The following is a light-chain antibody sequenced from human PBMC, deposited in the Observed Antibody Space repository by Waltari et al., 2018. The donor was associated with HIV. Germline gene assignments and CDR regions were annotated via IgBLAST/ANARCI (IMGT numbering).Light chain of an antibody. CDR3: NSRDSSGNPHVV. J-gene: IGLJ2*01. CDR1: SLRSYY. CDR2: GKN. Sequence: SSELTQDPAVSVALGQTVRITCQGDSLRSYYASRYQQKPGQAPVLVIYGKNNRPSGIPDRFSGSSSGNTASLTITGAQAEDEADYYCNSRDSSGNPHVVFGGGTKLTVL. V-gene: IGLV3-19*01.